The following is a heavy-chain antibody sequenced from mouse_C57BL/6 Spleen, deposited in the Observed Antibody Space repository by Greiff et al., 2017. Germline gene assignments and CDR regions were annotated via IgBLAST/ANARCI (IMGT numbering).Heavy chain of an antibody. V-gene: IGHV1-69*01. J-gene: IGHJ4*01. CDR3: ARVITTVVGPDYYAMDY. D-gene: IGHD1-1*01. CDR2: IDPSDSCT. Sequence: VQLQQPGAELVMPGASVKLSCKASGYTFTSYWMHWVKQRPGQGLEWIGDIDPSDSCTNYNQKFKGKSTLTVDKSSSTAYMQVSSLTSEDSAVYYCARVITTVVGPDYYAMDYWGQGTSVTVSS. CDR1: GYTFTSYW.